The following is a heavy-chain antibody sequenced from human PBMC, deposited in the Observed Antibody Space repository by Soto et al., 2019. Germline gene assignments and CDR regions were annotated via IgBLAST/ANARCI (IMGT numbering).Heavy chain of an antibody. CDR2: ISYDSSNK. CDR1: GFTFSYG. J-gene: IGHJ4*02. V-gene: IGHV3-30*18. CDR3: AKLVIGYCSGNTCDDY. D-gene: IGHD2-15*01. Sequence: VQLLESGGGLIQPGGSLRLSCAASGFTFSYGIPWLRQAPGKGLEWVAYISYDSSNKFYGDSVKGRFTISRDNSKNTQFLQMTSLRAEDTAVYYCAKLVIGYCSGNTCDDYWGQGTLVGVSS.